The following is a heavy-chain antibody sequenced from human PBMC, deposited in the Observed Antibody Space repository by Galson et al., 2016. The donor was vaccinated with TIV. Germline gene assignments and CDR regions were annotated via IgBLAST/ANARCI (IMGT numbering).Heavy chain of an antibody. J-gene: IGHJ6*02. CDR2: IYVSGSI. CDR1: GGSIRSYY. Sequence: SETLSLTCTVSGGSIRSYYWNWIRQPAGKGLEWIGRIYVSGSINYNPSLKSRVTMSVDTSNNQFTLKLSSVTAADTAVYYCMREGSTVTMHHYFGMDVWGQGTSVTVSS. V-gene: IGHV4-4*07. CDR3: MREGSTVTMHHYFGMDV. D-gene: IGHD4-17*01.